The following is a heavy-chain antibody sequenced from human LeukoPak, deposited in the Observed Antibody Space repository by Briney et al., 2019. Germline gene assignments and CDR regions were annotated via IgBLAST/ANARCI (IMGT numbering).Heavy chain of an antibody. D-gene: IGHD3-10*02. CDR1: GFTFSSYG. V-gene: IGHV3-30*02. J-gene: IGHJ4*02. Sequence: GGSLRLSCAASGFTFSSYGMHWVRQAPGKGLEWVAFIRYDGSNKYYADSVKGRFTISRDNSKNTLYLQMNSLRAEDTAVYYCAKGFYLFGELSYYFDYWGQGTLVTVSS. CDR3: AKGFYLFGELSYYFDY. CDR2: IRYDGSNK.